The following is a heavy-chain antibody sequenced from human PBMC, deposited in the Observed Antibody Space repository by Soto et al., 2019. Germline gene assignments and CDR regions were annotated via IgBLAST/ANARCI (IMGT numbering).Heavy chain of an antibody. CDR2: IIPIFGTA. J-gene: IGHJ6*02. D-gene: IGHD5-12*01. Sequence: GASVKVSCKASGGTFSSYAISWVRQAPGQGLEWMGGIIPIFGTANYAQKFQGRVTITADESTSTAYTELSSLRSEDTAVYYCARCGGVDIVATTYYYYYYGMDVWGQGTTVTVSS. V-gene: IGHV1-69*13. CDR1: GGTFSSYA. CDR3: ARCGGVDIVATTYYYYYYGMDV.